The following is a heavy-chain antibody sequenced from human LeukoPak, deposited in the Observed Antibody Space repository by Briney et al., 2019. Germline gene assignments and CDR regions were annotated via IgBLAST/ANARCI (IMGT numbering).Heavy chain of an antibody. D-gene: IGHD4-23*01. CDR3: ARGGGGDDAFDI. J-gene: IGHJ3*02. CDR1: GYTFTDYY. V-gene: IGHV1-2*02. CDR2: VDPNSGGT. Sequence: ASVKVSCKASGYTFTDYYIHWVRQAPGQGLEWMGWVDPNSGGTNYPQKFQGRVTMTRDTSISTAYLDLSRLRSDVTAVYYCARGGGGDDAFDIWGQGTMVCVSS.